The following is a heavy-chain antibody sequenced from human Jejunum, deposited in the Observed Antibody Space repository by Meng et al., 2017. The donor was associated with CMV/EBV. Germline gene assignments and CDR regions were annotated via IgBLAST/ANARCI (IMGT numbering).Heavy chain of an antibody. CDR1: FTFRGYA. CDR3: ARAITLPSATVRAYFDY. V-gene: IGHV3-64*01. J-gene: IGHJ4*02. D-gene: IGHD2-2*01. Sequence: FTFRGYAMHLVRQAPRKGLEYVSAISNGGLSTYYATSVKGRFTISRDNSRNTLYLQMGSLRVEDVAVYYCARAITLPSATVRAYFDYWGRGSLVTVSS. CDR2: ISNGGLST.